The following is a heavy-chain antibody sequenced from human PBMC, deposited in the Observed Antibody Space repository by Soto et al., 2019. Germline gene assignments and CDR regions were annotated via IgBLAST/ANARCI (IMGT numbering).Heavy chain of an antibody. Sequence: QVQLVHSGAEVKKPGSSVKVSCKASGGTFSSYTISWVRQAPGQGLEWMGRIIPILGIANYAQKFQGRVTITADKSTSTAYMELSSLRSEDTAVYYCARDYYDSSGSMDVWGQGTTVTVSS. J-gene: IGHJ6*02. V-gene: IGHV1-69*04. D-gene: IGHD3-22*01. CDR1: GGTFSSYT. CDR2: IIPILGIA. CDR3: ARDYYDSSGSMDV.